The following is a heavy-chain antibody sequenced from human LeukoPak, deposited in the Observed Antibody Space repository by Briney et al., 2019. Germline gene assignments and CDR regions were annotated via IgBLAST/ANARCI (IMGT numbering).Heavy chain of an antibody. V-gene: IGHV4-4*07. CDR2: IYTSGST. Sequence: KPSETLSPTLTVPGGSLSSYYWSWIRQPARKGLEWIGRIYTSGSTNYNPSLKSRVTMSVDTSKNQFSLKLSSVTAADTAVYYCARDLGGYSRNFDYWGQGTLVTVSS. J-gene: IGHJ4*02. CDR1: GGSLSSYY. D-gene: IGHD6-13*01. CDR3: ARDLGGYSRNFDY.